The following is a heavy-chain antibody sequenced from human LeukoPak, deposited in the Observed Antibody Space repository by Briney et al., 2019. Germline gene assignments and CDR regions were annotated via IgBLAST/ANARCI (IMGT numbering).Heavy chain of an antibody. J-gene: IGHJ4*02. CDR3: ARLEYYYVSGNYYKLFDY. Sequence: PGGSLRLSCSASGFTFSSFVMHWVRQAPGKGLEWVSDISSSGSTIYFADSVKGRFTISRDNAKNSLYLQMNSLRDEDTAVYYCARLEYYYVSGNYYKLFDYWGQGTLVTVCS. CDR1: GFTFSSFV. D-gene: IGHD3-10*01. CDR2: ISSSGSTI. V-gene: IGHV3-48*02.